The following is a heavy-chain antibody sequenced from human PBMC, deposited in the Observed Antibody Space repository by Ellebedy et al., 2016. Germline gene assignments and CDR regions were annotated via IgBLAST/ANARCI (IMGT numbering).Heavy chain of an antibody. CDR2: ISAYNGNT. Sequence: ASVKVSCKASGYTFTSYGISWVRQAPGQGLEWMGWISAYNGNTNYAQKLQGRVTMTTDTSTSTAYMELRSLRSDDTAVYYCASGRGNRSPGAFDIWGQGTMVTVSS. V-gene: IGHV1-18*01. D-gene: IGHD1-14*01. J-gene: IGHJ3*02. CDR3: ASGRGNRSPGAFDI. CDR1: GYTFTSYG.